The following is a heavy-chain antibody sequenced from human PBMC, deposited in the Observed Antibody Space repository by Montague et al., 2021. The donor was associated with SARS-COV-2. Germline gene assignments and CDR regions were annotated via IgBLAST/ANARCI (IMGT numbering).Heavy chain of an antibody. CDR3: AGESLYLAGCYNDYFDF. J-gene: IGHJ4*01. Sequence: TLSLTCTVSGGSISSGSYYWNWLRPPAGQGLEWIGCIYTSGSSNYTPSLRSRVTISVATSKNQFSLKLSSVTAAAAAVYYCAGESLYLAGCYNDYFDFWGQGTTVTVSS. V-gene: IGHV4-61*02. CDR2: IYTSGSS. CDR1: GGSISSGSYY. D-gene: IGHD3-9*01.